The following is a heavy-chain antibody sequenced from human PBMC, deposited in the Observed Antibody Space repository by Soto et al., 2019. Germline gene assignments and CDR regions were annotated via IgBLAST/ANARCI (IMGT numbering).Heavy chain of an antibody. Sequence: QLQLQESGPGLVKPSETLSLTCTVSGGSISSSSYYWGWIRQPPGKGLEWIGSIYYSGSTYNSPSRKSRIPTSVDTSKNHFSLTRSSVTAADAAVDYWASPLPGGMGPCDPWGQGTLVTVSS. CDR3: ASPLPGGMGPCDP. CDR2: IYYSGST. CDR1: GGSISSSSYY. V-gene: IGHV4-39*02. J-gene: IGHJ5*02.